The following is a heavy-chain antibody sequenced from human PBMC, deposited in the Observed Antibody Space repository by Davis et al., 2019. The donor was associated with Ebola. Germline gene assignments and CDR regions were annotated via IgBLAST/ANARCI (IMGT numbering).Heavy chain of an antibody. CDR1: GFTFSSYS. J-gene: IGHJ4*02. CDR3: ARELAVVYFDY. V-gene: IGHV3-21*01. CDR2: TSSNSGHT. D-gene: IGHD6-19*01. Sequence: GESLKISCAASGFTFSSYSMNWVRQAPGKGLEWVSSTSSNSGHTYYADSVKGRFTISRDNAKNSLYLQMNSLRAEDTAVYYCARELAVVYFDYWGQGFLVTVSS.